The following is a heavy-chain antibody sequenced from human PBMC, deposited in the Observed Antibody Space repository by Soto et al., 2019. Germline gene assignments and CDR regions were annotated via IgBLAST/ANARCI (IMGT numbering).Heavy chain of an antibody. V-gene: IGHV1-69*02. Sequence: VSCKASGGTFSSYTISWVRQAPGQGLEWMGRIIPILGIANYAQKFQGRVTITADKSTSTAYMELSSLRSEDTAVYYCARAPLMVRGPLGYWGQGTLVTVSS. CDR1: GGTFSSYT. CDR2: IIPILGIA. D-gene: IGHD3-10*01. J-gene: IGHJ4*02. CDR3: ARAPLMVRGPLGY.